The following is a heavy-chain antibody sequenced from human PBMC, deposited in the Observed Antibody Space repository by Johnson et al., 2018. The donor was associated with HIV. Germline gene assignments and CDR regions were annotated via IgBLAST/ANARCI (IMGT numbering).Heavy chain of an antibody. J-gene: IGHJ3*02. Sequence: VQLVESGGDVVRPGGSMRISCVASGFKLYEYDVSWVRQVPGKGLEWVSGINWSGGGTAYAASVKGRFTVSSDNAKNSLYLQMNSLRAEDTALYYCARAMYYYDTSGYLIRPRAFDIWGQGTVVTVSS. CDR2: INWSGGGT. CDR3: ARAMYYYDTSGYLIRPRAFDI. V-gene: IGHV3-20*04. D-gene: IGHD3-22*01. CDR1: GFKLYEYD.